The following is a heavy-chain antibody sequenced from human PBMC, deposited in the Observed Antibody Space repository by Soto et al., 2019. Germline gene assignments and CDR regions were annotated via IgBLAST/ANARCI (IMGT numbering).Heavy chain of an antibody. D-gene: IGHD3-9*01. Sequence: SETLSLTCVVSGGSFSTYYYNWIRQSPGKGLEWIGEINHSGSNNYSPSLKSRVTMSLDTSKNQFSLKLTSVTAADTAVYYCARGGSNDWQVAFDIWGQGTMVTV. V-gene: IGHV4-34*01. CDR3: ARGGSNDWQVAFDI. J-gene: IGHJ3*02. CDR1: GGSFSTYY. CDR2: INHSGSN.